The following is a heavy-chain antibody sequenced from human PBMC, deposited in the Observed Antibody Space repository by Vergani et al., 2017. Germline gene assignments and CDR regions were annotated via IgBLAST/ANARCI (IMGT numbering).Heavy chain of an antibody. V-gene: IGHV4-61*02. Sequence: QVQLQESGPGLVRPSQTLSLTCTVSGGSISSGSYYWRWFRQPAGKGLEWIGRFYTGGCTSYNPSLKSRVTISVDTSKNQFSLQLSSVTAADTAVSYCARDPLYSTTWPFLLLDMDVWGQGTTGTVSS. D-gene: IGHD6-13*01. J-gene: IGHJ6*02. CDR1: GGSISSGSYY. CDR3: ARDPLYSTTWPFLLLDMDV. CDR2: FYTGGCT.